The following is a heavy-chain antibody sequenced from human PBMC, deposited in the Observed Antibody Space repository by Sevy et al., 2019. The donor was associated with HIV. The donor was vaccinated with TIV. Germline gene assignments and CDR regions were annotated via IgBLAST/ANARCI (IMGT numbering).Heavy chain of an antibody. J-gene: IGHJ4*02. CDR3: AREGAYGIVVVPAAMSYFDY. CDR2: IWNDRSNK. V-gene: IGHV3-33*01. CDR1: GFTFSIYG. D-gene: IGHD2-2*01. Sequence: GGSLRLSCAAYGFTFSIYGMHWVRQAPGKGLEWVAVIWNDRSNKHYADSVKGRFTISRDNAKNTLYLQMNSLRAEDTAVYYCAREGAYGIVVVPAAMSYFDYWGQGTLVTVSS.